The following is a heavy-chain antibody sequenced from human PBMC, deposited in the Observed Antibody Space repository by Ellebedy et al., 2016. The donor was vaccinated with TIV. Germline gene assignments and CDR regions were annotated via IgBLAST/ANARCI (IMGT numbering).Heavy chain of an antibody. J-gene: IGHJ6*02. Sequence: ASVKVSCKASGYTFTSYDINWVRQATGQGLEWMGWMNPNSGNTGYAQKFQGRVTMTRNTSISTAYMELSSLISDETAVYHCARGFDGSGSYYYYGMDVWGQGTTVTVSS. CDR3: ARGFDGSGSYYYYGMDV. CDR1: GYTFTSYD. D-gene: IGHD3-10*01. V-gene: IGHV1-8*01. CDR2: MNPNSGNT.